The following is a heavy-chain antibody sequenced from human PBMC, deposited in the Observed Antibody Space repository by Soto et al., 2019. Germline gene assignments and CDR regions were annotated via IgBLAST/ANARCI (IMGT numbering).Heavy chain of an antibody. CDR2: IRTNGYGGTT. CDR1: GFTFGDYA. CDR3: TRDVDKFVGYFSCGMDV. V-gene: IGHV3-49*04. Sequence: EVQLVESGGGLVQPGRSLRLSCTASGFTFGDYAMTWVRQAPGKGLEWVGFIRTNGYGGTTGYAASVKGRFITSSDDSKSIGYLRVNSLKPEDTGVYYYTRDVDKFVGYFSCGMDVWGQGTTVTVSS. D-gene: IGHD3-16*01. J-gene: IGHJ6*02.